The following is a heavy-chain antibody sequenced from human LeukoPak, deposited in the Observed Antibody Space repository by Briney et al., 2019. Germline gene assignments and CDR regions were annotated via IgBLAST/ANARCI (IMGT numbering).Heavy chain of an antibody. CDR3: ARVFGAGPGGDYGGNLPPFDY. J-gene: IGHJ4*02. CDR1: GYTFTGYY. D-gene: IGHD4-23*01. Sequence: ASVKVSCKASGYTFTGYYMHWVRQAPGQGLEWMGWINPNSGGTNYAQKFQGRVTMTRDTSISTAYMELSRLRSDDTAVYYCARVFGAGPGGDYGGNLPPFDYWGQGTLVTVSS. V-gene: IGHV1-2*02. CDR2: INPNSGGT.